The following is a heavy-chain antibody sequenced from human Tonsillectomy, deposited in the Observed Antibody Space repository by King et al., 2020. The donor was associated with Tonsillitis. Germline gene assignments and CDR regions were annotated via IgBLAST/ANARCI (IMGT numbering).Heavy chain of an antibody. Sequence: VQLVQSGGGLVQPGGSLRLSCADSGCTFISSAMSWVRQAPGKGREWVSAIRGSGVGTYYAGSVKCRFTLSRDNSKITLYLQMNSLRAEDTAVYYCAKEGAPYYFDYWGQGTLVTVSS. J-gene: IGHJ4*02. D-gene: IGHD3-16*01. CDR3: AKEGAPYYFDY. V-gene: IGHV3-23*04. CDR1: GCTFISSA. CDR2: IRGSGVGT.